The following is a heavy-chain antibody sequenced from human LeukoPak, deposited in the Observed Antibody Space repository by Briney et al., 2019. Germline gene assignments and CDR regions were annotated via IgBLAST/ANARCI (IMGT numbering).Heavy chain of an antibody. D-gene: IGHD5-24*01. CDR1: GGTFSSYA. Sequence: GSSVKVSCKASGGTFSSYANSWVRQAPGQGLEWMGRIIPIFGTANYAQKFQGRVTITTDESTSTAYMELSSLRSEDTAVYYCASTGDGYNKDYWGQGTLITVSS. CDR2: IIPIFGTA. V-gene: IGHV1-69*05. J-gene: IGHJ4*02. CDR3: ASTGDGYNKDY.